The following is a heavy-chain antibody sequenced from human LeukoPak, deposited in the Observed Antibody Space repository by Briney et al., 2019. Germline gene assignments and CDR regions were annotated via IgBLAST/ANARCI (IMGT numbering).Heavy chain of an antibody. D-gene: IGHD4-23*01. V-gene: IGHV4-4*02. Sequence: SGTLSLTCAVSGGSISSSNWWSWVRQPPGKGLEWIGEIYHSGSTNYNPSLKSRVTISVDTSKNQFSVKLSSVTAADTAVYYCARGWVVTTVITPRLFDYWGQGTLVTVSS. CDR2: IYHSGST. CDR1: GGSISSSNW. J-gene: IGHJ4*02. CDR3: ARGWVVTTVITPRLFDY.